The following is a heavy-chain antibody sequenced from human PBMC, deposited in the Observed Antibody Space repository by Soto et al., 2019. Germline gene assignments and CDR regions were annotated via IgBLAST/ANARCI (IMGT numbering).Heavy chain of an antibody. CDR1: GFTFSNYW. Sequence: EVQLVESGGALVQPGGSLRLSCAASGFTFSNYWMHWVRQAPGKGLVWISRMNSDGSNTVYADAVKGRFTISRDNAKNTLYLQMNSLRVEDTAVYYCATSKGGVSNGPITYWGQGTLVTVSS. V-gene: IGHV3-74*01. CDR3: ATSKGGVSNGPITY. CDR2: MNSDGSNT. D-gene: IGHD3-10*01. J-gene: IGHJ4*02.